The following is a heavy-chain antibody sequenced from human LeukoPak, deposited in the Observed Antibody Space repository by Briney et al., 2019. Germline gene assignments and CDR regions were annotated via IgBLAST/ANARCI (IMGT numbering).Heavy chain of an antibody. V-gene: IGHV4-34*01. CDR2: INHSGST. Sequence: SETLSLTCAVYGGSFSGYYWSWIRQPPGKGLEWIGEINHSGSTNYNPSLKSRVTISVDTSKNQFSLKLSSVTAADTAVYYCARARRLEHEGTFDYWGQGTLVTVSS. D-gene: IGHD1/OR15-1a*01. CDR1: GGSFSGYY. J-gene: IGHJ4*02. CDR3: ARARRLEHEGTFDY.